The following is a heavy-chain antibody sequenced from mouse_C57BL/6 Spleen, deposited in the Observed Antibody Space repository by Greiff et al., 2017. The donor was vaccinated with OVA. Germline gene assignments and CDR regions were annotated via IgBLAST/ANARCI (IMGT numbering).Heavy chain of an antibody. CDR2: ISYDGSN. V-gene: IGHV3-6*01. J-gene: IGHJ4*01. CDR3: ARVKTSYAMDY. Sequence: VQLVESGPGLVKPSQSLSLTCSVTGYSITSGYYWNWIRQFPGNKLEWMGYISYDGSNNYNPSLKNRISITRDTSKNQFFLKLNSVTTEDTATYYCARVKTSYAMDYWGQGTSVTVSS. CDR1: GYSITSGYY.